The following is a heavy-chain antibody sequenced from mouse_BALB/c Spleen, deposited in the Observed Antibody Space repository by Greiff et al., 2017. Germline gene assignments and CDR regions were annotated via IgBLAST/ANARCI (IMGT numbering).Heavy chain of an antibody. CDR1: GYTFTSYW. J-gene: IGHJ1*01. V-gene: IGHV1S81*02. Sequence: QVQLKQPGAELVKPGASVKLSCKASGYTFTSYWMHWVKQRPGQGLEWIGEINPSNGRTNYNEKFKSKATLTVDKSSSTAYMQLSSLTSEDSAVYYCASRGSWYFDVWGAGTTVTVSS. D-gene: IGHD3-3*01. CDR2: INPSNGRT. CDR3: ASRGSWYFDV.